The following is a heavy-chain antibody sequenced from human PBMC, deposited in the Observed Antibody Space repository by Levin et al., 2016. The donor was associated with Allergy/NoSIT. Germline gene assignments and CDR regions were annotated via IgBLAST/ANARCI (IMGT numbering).Heavy chain of an antibody. Sequence: IRQPPGKGLEWIGSIYYSGSTYYNPSLKSRVTISVDASKNQFSLKLSSVTAADTAVYYCATKSLVGATRAPVLDYYMDVWGKGTTVTVSS. CDR2: IYYSGST. J-gene: IGHJ6*03. CDR3: ATKSLVGATRAPVLDYYMDV. D-gene: IGHD1-26*01. V-gene: IGHV4-39*01.